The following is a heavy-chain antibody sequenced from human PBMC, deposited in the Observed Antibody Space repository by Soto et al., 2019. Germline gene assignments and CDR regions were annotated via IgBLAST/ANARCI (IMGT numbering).Heavy chain of an antibody. D-gene: IGHD3-22*01. Sequence: LSLTCTVSGGSISSYYWSWIRQPPGKGLEWIGYIYYSGSTYYNPSLKSRVTISVDTSKNQFSLKLTSVTAADAALYYCARDFFDSSDYTTNWFDPWGQGTLVTVSS. J-gene: IGHJ5*02. V-gene: IGHV4-59*08. CDR1: GGSISSYY. CDR2: IYYSGST. CDR3: ARDFFDSSDYTTNWFDP.